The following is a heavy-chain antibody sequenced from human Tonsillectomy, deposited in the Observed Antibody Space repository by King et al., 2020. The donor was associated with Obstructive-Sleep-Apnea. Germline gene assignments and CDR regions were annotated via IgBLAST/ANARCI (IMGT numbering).Heavy chain of an antibody. CDR1: GFSFSSYS. CDR2: MSSSSNYI. D-gene: IGHD4-17*01. V-gene: IGHV3-21*01. J-gene: IGHJ4*02. CDR3: ARDDYGDKRSTNVIDN. Sequence: EVQLVQSGGGLVKPGGSLRLSCAASGFSFSSYSMNWVRRAPGKGLEWVSSMSSSSNYIYYADSVKGRFTISRDHSKNSLYLQMKSLRAEITAGHYCARDDYGDKRSTNVIDNWSKGTLVTVSS.